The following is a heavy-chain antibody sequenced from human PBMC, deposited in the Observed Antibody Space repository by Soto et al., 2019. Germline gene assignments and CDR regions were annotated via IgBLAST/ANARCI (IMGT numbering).Heavy chain of an antibody. Sequence: SETLSLTCAVSGGSISSGGYYWTWIRQHPVKGLEWIGYISNSGRTYYNPSLKSRLTISLDSAENQFSVRLTSVTAADTAVYYCARGDKFMVRGVIRNYYYYGMDVWGQGTTVTVSS. J-gene: IGHJ6*02. D-gene: IGHD3-10*01. CDR3: ARGDKFMVRGVIRNYYYYGMDV. V-gene: IGHV4-31*11. CDR1: GGSISSGGYY. CDR2: ISNSGRT.